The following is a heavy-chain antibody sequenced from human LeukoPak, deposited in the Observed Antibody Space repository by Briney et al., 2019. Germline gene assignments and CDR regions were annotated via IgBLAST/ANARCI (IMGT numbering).Heavy chain of an antibody. CDR2: IYSTGST. V-gene: IGHV4-61*02. CDR3: ARVTTGGYYNC. J-gene: IGHJ4*02. Sequence: SQTLSLTCSVSGDSISSGNYYWTWIRQPPGKGLEWIGRIYSTGSTNYNPSLKSRVTISVDTSKNQFSLRLSSVTAADTAVYYCARVTTGGYYNCWGQGTLVTVS. CDR1: GDSISSGNYY. D-gene: IGHD3-22*01.